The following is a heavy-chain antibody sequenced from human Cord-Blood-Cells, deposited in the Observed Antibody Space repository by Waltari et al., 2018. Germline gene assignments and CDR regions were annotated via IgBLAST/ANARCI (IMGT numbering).Heavy chain of an antibody. CDR1: GFTFSSYG. CDR3: AKDPGGGYSGYGQGGFDY. V-gene: IGHV3-30*02. D-gene: IGHD5-12*01. CDR2: IRYDGSNK. J-gene: IGHJ4*02. Sequence: QVQLVESGGGVVQPGGSLRLSCAASGFTFSSYGMHWVRQAPGKGLEWVAFIRYDGSNKDYADAVKGRFTIARDKSKNTLYLQMNSLRAEDTAVYYCAKDPGGGYSGYGQGGFDYWGQGTLVTVSS.